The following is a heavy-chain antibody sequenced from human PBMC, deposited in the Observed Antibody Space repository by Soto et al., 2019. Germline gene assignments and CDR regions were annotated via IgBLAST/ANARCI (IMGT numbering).Heavy chain of an antibody. D-gene: IGHD2-15*01. CDR3: ARGSGPNDAFDI. CDR2: IYSRGST. CDR1: GGSVSSGSYY. J-gene: IGHJ3*02. V-gene: IGHV4-61*01. Sequence: QVQLQESGPGLVKPSETLSLTCTVSGGSVSSGSYYWSWIRQPPGKGLEWIGYIYSRGSTNYHHSLKNRVTISVDTSKNQFSLKLSSVTAADTAVYYCARGSGPNDAFDIWGQGTMVTVSS.